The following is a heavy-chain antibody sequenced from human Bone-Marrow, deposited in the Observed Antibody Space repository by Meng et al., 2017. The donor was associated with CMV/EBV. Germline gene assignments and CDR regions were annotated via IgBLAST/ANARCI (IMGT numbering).Heavy chain of an antibody. CDR2: IYYSGST. J-gene: IGHJ6*02. V-gene: IGHV4-39*07. CDR3: ARVDDYTGYYGMDV. Sequence: GSLRLSCTVSGGSISSSSYYWGWIRQPPGKGLEWIGSIYYSGSTYYNPSLKSRVTISVDTSKNQFSLKLSSVTAADTAVYYCARVDDYTGYYGMDVWGQGTTVTVSS. D-gene: IGHD4-11*01. CDR1: GGSISSSSYY.